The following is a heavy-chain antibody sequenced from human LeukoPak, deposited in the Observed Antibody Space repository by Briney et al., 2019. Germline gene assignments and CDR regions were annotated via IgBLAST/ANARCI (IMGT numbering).Heavy chain of an antibody. Sequence: SETLSLTCAVSGGSISSGAYSWSWIRQPPGKGLEWIGNIYPSGSTYYNPSLKSRVTISVDRSKNQFSLKLTSVTAADTAVYYCASKIDAFDIWGQGTMVIVSS. CDR3: ASKIDAFDI. V-gene: IGHV4-30-2*01. CDR1: GGSISSGAYS. J-gene: IGHJ3*02. CDR2: IYPSGST.